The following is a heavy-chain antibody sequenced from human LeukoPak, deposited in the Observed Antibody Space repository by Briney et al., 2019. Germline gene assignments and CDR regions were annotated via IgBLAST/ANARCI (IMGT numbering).Heavy chain of an antibody. Sequence: GGSLRLSCAASGFTFSSYAMSWVRQAPGKGLEWVAFIRYDGGNKYYADSVKGRFTISRDNSKNTLYLQMNSLRAEDTAVYYCAKEMASIVVVPAATDFDYWGQGTLVTVSS. J-gene: IGHJ4*02. CDR3: AKEMASIVVVPAATDFDY. D-gene: IGHD2-2*01. CDR2: IRYDGGNK. V-gene: IGHV3-30*02. CDR1: GFTFSSYA.